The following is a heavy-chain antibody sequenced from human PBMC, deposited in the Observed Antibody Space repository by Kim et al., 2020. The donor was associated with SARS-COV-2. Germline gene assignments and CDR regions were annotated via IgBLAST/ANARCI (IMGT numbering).Heavy chain of an antibody. J-gene: IGHJ4*02. CDR3: AKEDDFWSGLGVDY. V-gene: IGHV3-23*01. CDR1: GFTFSRFA. CDR2: INGGGGAT. Sequence: GGSLRLSCAASGFTFSRFAMNWVRQSPGKGLEWVSGINGGGGATNYADSVKGRFTISRDNSKSTLYLQVNSLRAEDTAVYFCAKEDDFWSGLGVDYWGQGTLVTVSS. D-gene: IGHD3-3*01.